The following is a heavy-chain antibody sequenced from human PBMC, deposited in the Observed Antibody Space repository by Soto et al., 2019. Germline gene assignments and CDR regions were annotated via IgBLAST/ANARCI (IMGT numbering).Heavy chain of an antibody. CDR3: ARRAYDFWSGPNWFDP. Sequence: PSETLSLTGAVYVGSFSGYYWSWIRQPPGKGLEWIGEINHSGSTNYNPSLKSRVTISVDTSKNQFSLKLSSVTAADTAVYYCARRAYDFWSGPNWFDPWGQGTLVTVSS. D-gene: IGHD3-3*01. V-gene: IGHV4-34*01. J-gene: IGHJ5*02. CDR2: INHSGST. CDR1: VGSFSGYY.